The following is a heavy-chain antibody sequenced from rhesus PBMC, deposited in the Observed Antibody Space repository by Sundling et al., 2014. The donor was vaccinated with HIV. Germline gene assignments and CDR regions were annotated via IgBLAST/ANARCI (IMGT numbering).Heavy chain of an antibody. V-gene: IGHV4-127*01. D-gene: IGHD3-3*01. CDR3: ARTGPWTGFYSFDY. CDR1: GYSISSDYD. J-gene: IGHJ4*01. Sequence: QVQLQESGPGLVKPSETLSLTCAVSGYSISSDYDWGWIRQPPGKGLEWIGYIGGSGGSKKYNPSLKSRVTLSVDTSKNHLSLKLSSVTAADTAVYYCARTGPWTGFYSFDYWGQGVLVTVSS. CDR2: IGGSGGSK.